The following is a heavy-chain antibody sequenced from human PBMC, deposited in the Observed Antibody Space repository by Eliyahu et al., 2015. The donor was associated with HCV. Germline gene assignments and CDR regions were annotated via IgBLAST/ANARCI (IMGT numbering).Heavy chain of an antibody. CDR1: GGSISSYY. J-gene: IGHJ5*02. D-gene: IGHD3-10*01. CDR3: ARQDGSGSYYTAFPFDP. Sequence: QVQLQESGPGLVKPSETLSLTCTVSGGSISSYYWSWIRQPPGKGLEWIGYIYYSWGTHHKPSLKSRVTISVDTSKNQFSLKLSSVTAADTAVYYCARQDGSGSYYTAFPFDPWGQGTLVTVSS. V-gene: IGHV4-59*01. CDR2: IYYSWGT.